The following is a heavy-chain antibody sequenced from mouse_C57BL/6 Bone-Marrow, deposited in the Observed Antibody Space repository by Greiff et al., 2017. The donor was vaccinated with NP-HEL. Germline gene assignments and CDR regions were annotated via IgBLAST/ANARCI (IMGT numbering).Heavy chain of an antibody. CDR1: GFTFSSYA. V-gene: IGHV5-4*01. Sequence: EVNVVESGGGLVKPGGSLKLSCAASGFTFSSYAMSWVRQTPEKRLEWVATISDGGSYTYYPDNVKGRFTISRDNAKNNLYLQMSHLKSEDTAMYYCARDPLRSFDYWGQGTTLTVSS. CDR3: ARDPLRSFDY. J-gene: IGHJ2*01. D-gene: IGHD1-1*01. CDR2: ISDGGSYT.